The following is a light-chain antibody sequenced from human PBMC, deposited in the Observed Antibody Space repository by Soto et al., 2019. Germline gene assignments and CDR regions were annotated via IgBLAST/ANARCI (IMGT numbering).Light chain of an antibody. CDR1: QSVRTN. CDR2: SAS. Sequence: EIVMTQSPASVSVSPGERATLSCRASQSVRTNLAWYQQKPGQAPRLLITSASTRATGIPARFSGSGSGTEFTLTISSLQSEDFGVYYCQQYNNWPPGFGPGTKVDIK. V-gene: IGKV3-15*01. J-gene: IGKJ3*01. CDR3: QQYNNWPPG.